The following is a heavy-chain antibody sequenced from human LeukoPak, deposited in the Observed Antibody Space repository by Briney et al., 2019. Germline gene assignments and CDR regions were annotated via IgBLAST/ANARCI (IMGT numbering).Heavy chain of an antibody. J-gene: IGHJ1*01. V-gene: IGHV4-31*03. CDR3: AGGNDDSKLHH. CDR2: SHHSGTI. D-gene: IGHD3-22*01. CDR1: GDSVTSGNYY. Sequence: PSESLSLTCSVSGDSVTSGNYYWSRIRQHPEKGPECIGHSHHSGTIYYNPSLLSRATISVDASKNQFSLRLSSVTAADTALYYCAGGNDDSKLHHWGQGTLVTASS.